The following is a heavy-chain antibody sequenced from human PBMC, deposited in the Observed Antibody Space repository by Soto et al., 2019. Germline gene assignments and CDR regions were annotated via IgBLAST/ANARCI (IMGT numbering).Heavy chain of an antibody. J-gene: IGHJ6*02. Sequence: EVQLVESGGGLVKPGGSLRLSCAASGFTFSNAWMSWVRQAPGKGLEWVGRIKSKTDGGTTDYAAPVKGRFTISRDDSNNTLYLQMNSLKTEDTAVYYCTTLYCSSTSCSIYYYYGMDVWGQGTTVTVSS. CDR1: GFTFSNAW. D-gene: IGHD2-2*01. V-gene: IGHV3-15*01. CDR3: TTLYCSSTSCSIYYYYGMDV. CDR2: IKSKTDGGTT.